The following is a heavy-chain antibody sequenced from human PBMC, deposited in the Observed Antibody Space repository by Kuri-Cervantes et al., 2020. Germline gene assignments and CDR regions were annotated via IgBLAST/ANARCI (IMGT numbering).Heavy chain of an antibody. J-gene: IGHJ6*03. CDR1: GGTFSSYA. Sequence: SVKVSCKASGGTFSSYAISWVRQAPGQGLEWMGGIIPIFGTANYAQKFQGRVTITADESTSTAYMELSSLRSEDTAVYYCVSHSGYCSGGSCYSTFSYYYYMDVWGKGTTVTVSS. D-gene: IGHD2-15*01. V-gene: IGHV1-69*13. CDR2: IIPIFGTA. CDR3: VSHSGYCSGGSCYSTFSYYYYMDV.